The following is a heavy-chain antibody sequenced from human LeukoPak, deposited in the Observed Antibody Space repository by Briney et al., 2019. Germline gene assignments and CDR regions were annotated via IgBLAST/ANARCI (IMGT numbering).Heavy chain of an antibody. V-gene: IGHV4-30-4*08. D-gene: IGHD1-26*01. J-gene: IGHJ4*02. CDR1: GGSISSYY. Sequence: SETLSLTCTVSGGSISSYYWSWIRQPPGKGLEWIGYIYYSGSTYYNPSLKSRVTISVDTSRNQFFLKLSSVTAADTAVYYCARGRVGAPFDYWGQGTLVTVSS. CDR2: IYYSGST. CDR3: ARGRVGAPFDY.